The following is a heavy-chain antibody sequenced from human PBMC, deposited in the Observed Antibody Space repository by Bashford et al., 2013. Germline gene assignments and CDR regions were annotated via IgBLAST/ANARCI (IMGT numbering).Heavy chain of an antibody. Sequence: VRQAPGKGLEWLSYIDGTGNYISYADSVRGRFTISRDNAKNSVYLQMNSLKDVDTAVYYCARDGVEVADPVTWEGENWFDPWGQGTLVTVSS. CDR3: ARDGVEVADPVTWEGENWFDP. D-gene: IGHD2-15*01. V-gene: IGHV3-21*01. J-gene: IGHJ5*02. CDR2: IDGTGNYI.